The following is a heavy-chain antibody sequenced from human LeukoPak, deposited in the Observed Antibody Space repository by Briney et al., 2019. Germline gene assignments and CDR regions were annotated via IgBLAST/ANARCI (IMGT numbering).Heavy chain of an antibody. D-gene: IGHD6-19*01. J-gene: IGHJ4*02. Sequence: PGGSLRLSCAASGFTFSSYEMKWVRQAPGKGLEWVSYISSSGSTKYYADSVKGRFTISRDNSKNTLYLQMNSLRAEDTAVYYCASAVAGAFDYWGQGTLVTVSS. V-gene: IGHV3-48*03. CDR2: ISSSGSTK. CDR3: ASAVAGAFDY. CDR1: GFTFSSYE.